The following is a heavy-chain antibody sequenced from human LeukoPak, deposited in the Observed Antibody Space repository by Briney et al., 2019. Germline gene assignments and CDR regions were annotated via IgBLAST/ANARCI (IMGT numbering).Heavy chain of an antibody. Sequence: SGTLSLTCAVSGGSISSSNWWSWVRQPPGKGLEWIGEIYHSGSTNYNPSLKSRVTISVDKSKNQFSLKLSSVTAADTAVYYCARFPYYYDSSGYPDDAFDIWGQGTMVTVSS. CDR3: ARFPYYYDSSGYPDDAFDI. D-gene: IGHD3-22*01. CDR1: GGSISSSNW. V-gene: IGHV4-4*02. CDR2: IYHSGST. J-gene: IGHJ3*02.